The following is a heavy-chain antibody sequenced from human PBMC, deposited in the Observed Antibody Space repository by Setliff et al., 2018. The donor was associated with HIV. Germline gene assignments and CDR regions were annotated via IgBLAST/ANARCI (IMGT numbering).Heavy chain of an antibody. CDR3: ARVSSTYWYSIFRNYYYHMDV. J-gene: IGHJ6*03. Sequence: PGGSLRLSCAASGFTFSDYYMSWIRQAPGKGLEWVSYISSSSSYTNYADSVKGRFTISRDNAKNSLYLQMNSLRAEDTAVYYCARVSSTYWYSIFRNYYYHMDVWGKGTTVTVSS. CDR1: GFTFSDYY. CDR2: ISSSSSYT. V-gene: IGHV3-11*06. D-gene: IGHD2-8*02.